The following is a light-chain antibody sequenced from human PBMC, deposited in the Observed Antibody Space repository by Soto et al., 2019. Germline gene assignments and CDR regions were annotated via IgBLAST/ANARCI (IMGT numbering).Light chain of an antibody. J-gene: IGLJ3*02. Sequence: QSVVTQPPSASGTPGQRVAISCSGGRSNIGRNTVNWYQQLPGTAPKLLIFSNNQRPSGVPDRFSGSKSGNTASLTISGLQAEDEGDYYCSSYTTSSVLLFGGGTKLTVL. CDR2: SNN. CDR3: SSYTTSSVLL. CDR1: RSNIGRNT. V-gene: IGLV1-44*01.